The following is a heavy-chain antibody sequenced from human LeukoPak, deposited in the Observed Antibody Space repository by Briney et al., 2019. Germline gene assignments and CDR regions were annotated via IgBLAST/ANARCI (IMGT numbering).Heavy chain of an antibody. D-gene: IGHD3-22*01. CDR2: INHSGST. CDR3: ARVPYSSGPSFDY. V-gene: IGHV4-34*01. Sequence: PSETLSLTCAVYGGPFSGYYWSWIRQPPGKGLEWIGEINHSGSTNYNPSLKSRVTISVDTSKNQFSLKLSSVTAADTAVYYCARVPYSSGPSFDYWGQGTLVTVSS. CDR1: GGPFSGYY. J-gene: IGHJ4*02.